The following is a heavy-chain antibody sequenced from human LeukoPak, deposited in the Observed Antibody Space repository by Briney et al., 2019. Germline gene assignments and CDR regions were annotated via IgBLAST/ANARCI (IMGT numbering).Heavy chain of an antibody. Sequence: GGSLRLSCAASGFTFSSYEMSWVRQAPGKWLEWVSSISRSATTIYYADSVKGRFTISRDNAKNSLYLPMTGLRAEATAVYFCARVGALSSSWLLYWGQGTMVTVSS. D-gene: IGHD6-13*01. J-gene: IGHJ4*02. CDR2: ISRSATTI. CDR1: GFTFSSYE. CDR3: ARVGALSSSWLLY. V-gene: IGHV3-48*03.